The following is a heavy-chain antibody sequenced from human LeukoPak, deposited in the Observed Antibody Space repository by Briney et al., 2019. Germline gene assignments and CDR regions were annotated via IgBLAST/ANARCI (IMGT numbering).Heavy chain of an antibody. Sequence: NSSETLSLTCAVYGGSFSGYYWSWIRQPPGKGLEWIGEINHSGSTNYNPSLKSRVTISVDTSKNQFSLKLSSVTAADTAVYYCARDLGYSGYVMSYGGQGTLVTVSS. J-gene: IGHJ4*02. CDR2: INHSGST. D-gene: IGHD5-12*01. CDR3: ARDLGYSGYVMSY. V-gene: IGHV4-34*01. CDR1: GGSFSGYY.